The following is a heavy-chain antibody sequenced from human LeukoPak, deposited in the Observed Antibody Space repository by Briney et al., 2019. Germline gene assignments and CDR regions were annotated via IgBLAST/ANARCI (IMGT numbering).Heavy chain of an antibody. V-gene: IGHV4-34*01. Sequence: SETLSLTCAVYGGSFSGYYWSWIRQPPGKGLEWIGEINHSGSTNYNPSLKSRVTISVDTSKNQFSLKLSSVTAADTAVYYCAREDAFDIWGQGTMVTVSS. CDR3: AREDAFDI. J-gene: IGHJ3*02. CDR1: GGSFSGYY. CDR2: INHSGST.